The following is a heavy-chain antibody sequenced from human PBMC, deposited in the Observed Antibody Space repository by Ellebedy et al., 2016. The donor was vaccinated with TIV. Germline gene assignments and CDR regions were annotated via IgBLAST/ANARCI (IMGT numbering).Heavy chain of an antibody. CDR3: ARTYSSGWYDWFDP. J-gene: IGHJ5*02. CDR1: GGSFSGYY. Sequence: GSLRLXXAVYGGSFSGYYWSWIRQPPGKGLEWIGEINHSGSTKYNPSLKSRVTISVDTSKNQFSLKLSSVTAADTAVYYCARTYSSGWYDWFDPWGQGTLVTVSS. D-gene: IGHD6-19*01. V-gene: IGHV4-34*01. CDR2: INHSGST.